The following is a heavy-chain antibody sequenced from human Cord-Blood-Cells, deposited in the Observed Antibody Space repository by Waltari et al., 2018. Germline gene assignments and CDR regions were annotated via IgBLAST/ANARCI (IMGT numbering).Heavy chain of an antibody. CDR1: GYTFPGYY. CDR3: ARDVSPSGDDAFDI. CDR2: INPNSGGT. D-gene: IGHD7-27*01. Sequence: QVQLVQSGAEVKKPGASVKVSCTASGYTFPGYYMHWVRQAPGQGLEWMGWINPNSGGTNYAQKFQGWVTMTRDTSISTAYMELSRLRSDDTAVYYCARDVSPSGDDAFDIWGQGTMVTVSS. V-gene: IGHV1-2*04. J-gene: IGHJ3*02.